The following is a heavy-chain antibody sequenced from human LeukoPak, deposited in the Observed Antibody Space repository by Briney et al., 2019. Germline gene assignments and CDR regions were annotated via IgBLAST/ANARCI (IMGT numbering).Heavy chain of an antibody. V-gene: IGHV1-18*01. CDR1: GYTFTSYG. J-gene: IGHJ4*02. D-gene: IGHD4-11*01. CDR3: ARWRLYSNFVDY. CDR2: ISAYNGNT. Sequence: ASVKVSCKASGYTFTSYGISCVRQAPGQGLEWMGWISAYNGNTNYAQKLQGRVTMTTDTSTSTAYMELGSLRSDDTAVFYCARWRLYSNFVDYWGQGTLVTVSS.